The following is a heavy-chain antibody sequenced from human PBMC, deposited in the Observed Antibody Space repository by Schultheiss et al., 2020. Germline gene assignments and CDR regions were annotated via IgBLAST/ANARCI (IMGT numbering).Heavy chain of an antibody. Sequence: SQTLSLTCTVSGGSISSYYWSWIRQPPGKGLEWIGYIYYSGSTNYNPSLKSRVTISVDTSKKQFFLELSSVTAADTAVYYCVRVCRASQSCYFDSWGQGALVTVSA. V-gene: IGHV4-59*12. CDR1: GGSISSYY. J-gene: IGHJ4*02. CDR3: VRVCRASQSCYFDS. CDR2: IYYSGST.